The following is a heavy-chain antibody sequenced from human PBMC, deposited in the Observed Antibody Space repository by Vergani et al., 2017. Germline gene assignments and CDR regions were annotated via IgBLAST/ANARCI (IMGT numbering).Heavy chain of an antibody. J-gene: IGHJ4*02. D-gene: IGHD5-12*01. V-gene: IGHV3-30*18. CDR1: GFTFSSYG. CDR3: TKGSRGYTGYFFDY. Sequence: VQLLESGGGLAQPGGSLRLSCAASGFTFSSYGMHWVRQAPGKGLEWVAVISYDGSNKYYADSVKGRFTISRDNSKNTLHLQMNSLRADDTAVYHCTKGSRGYTGYFFDYWGQGTLATVSS. CDR2: ISYDGSNK.